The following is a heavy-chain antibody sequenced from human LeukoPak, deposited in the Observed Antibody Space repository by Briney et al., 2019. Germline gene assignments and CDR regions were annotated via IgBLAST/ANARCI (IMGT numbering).Heavy chain of an antibody. CDR2: IWYDGSNK. V-gene: IGHV3-33*06. D-gene: IGHD3-3*01. CDR1: GFTFSSYG. CDR3: ANAHLEWFVKTMPDY. J-gene: IGHJ4*02. Sequence: HPGGSLRLSCAASGFTFSSYGMHWVRQAPGKGLEWVAVIWYDGSNKYYADSVKGRFTISRDNSKNTLYLQMNSLRAEDTAVYYCANAHLEWFVKTMPDYWGQGTLVTVSS.